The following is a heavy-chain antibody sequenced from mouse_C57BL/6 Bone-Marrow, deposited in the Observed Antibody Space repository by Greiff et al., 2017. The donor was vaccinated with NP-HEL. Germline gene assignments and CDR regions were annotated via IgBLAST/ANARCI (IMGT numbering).Heavy chain of an antibody. Sequence: VQLQQSGAELVRPGASVKLSCTASGFNIKDYYMHWVKQRPEQGLEWIGRIDPEDGDTEYAPKFQGKATMTADPSSNTAYLQLSSLTSEDTAVYYCAYDYGYFDVWGTGTTVTVSS. CDR3: AYDYGYFDV. CDR1: GFNIKDYY. V-gene: IGHV14-1*01. J-gene: IGHJ1*03. D-gene: IGHD2-3*01. CDR2: IDPEDGDT.